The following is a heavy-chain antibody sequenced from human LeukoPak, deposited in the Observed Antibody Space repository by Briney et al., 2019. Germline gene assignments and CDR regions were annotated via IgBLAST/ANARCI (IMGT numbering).Heavy chain of an antibody. CDR1: GGSISGSSYF. CDR2: IYYSGNT. D-gene: IGHD3-10*01. V-gene: IGHV4-39*07. J-gene: IGHJ4*02. Sequence: PSETLSLTCAVSGGSISGSSYFWGWIRQPPGKGLEWIGTIYYSGNTYYNPSLKSRVTISVDTSKNQFSLKLSSVTAADTAVYYCARDRGDIFDYWGQGTLVTVSS. CDR3: ARDRGDIFDY.